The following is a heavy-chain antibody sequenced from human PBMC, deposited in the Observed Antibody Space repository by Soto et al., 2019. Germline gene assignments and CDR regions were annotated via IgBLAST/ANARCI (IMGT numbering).Heavy chain of an antibody. Sequence: SVKVSWKAAGGAFSSYAISWGRQAPGQGLEWMGGIIPIFGTANYAQKFQGRVTITADESTSTAYMELSSLRSEDTAVYYCASLYYYDSSGYYYEIDYWGQGTLVTVSS. CDR2: IIPIFGTA. V-gene: IGHV1-69*13. D-gene: IGHD3-22*01. CDR1: GGAFSSYA. CDR3: ASLYYYDSSGYYYEIDY. J-gene: IGHJ4*02.